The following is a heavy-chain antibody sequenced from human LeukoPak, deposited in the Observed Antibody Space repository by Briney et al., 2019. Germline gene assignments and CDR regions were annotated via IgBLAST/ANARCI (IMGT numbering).Heavy chain of an antibody. V-gene: IGHV4-39*07. J-gene: IGHJ6*03. D-gene: IGHD3-22*01. CDR2: IHSSGNT. Sequence: SETLSLTCTVSGASISGSSYYSSWSRPPPEQGLEWIVSIHSSGNTYYNPSLTSRATISVDTSKNQFSLKLTSVTAADTAVYYCPRAASSGPLFTYHMDVWGKGTTVTVSS. CDR3: PRAASSGPLFTYHMDV. CDR1: GASISGSSYY.